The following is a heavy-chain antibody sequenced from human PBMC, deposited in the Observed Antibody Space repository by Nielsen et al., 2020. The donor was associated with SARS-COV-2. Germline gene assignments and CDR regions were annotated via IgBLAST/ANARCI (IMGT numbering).Heavy chain of an antibody. CDR1: GFTFSSYG. V-gene: IGHV3-33*06. Sequence: GESLKISCAASGFTFSSYGMHWVRQAPGKGLEWVAVIWYDGSNKYYADSVKGRFTISGDNSKNTLYLQMNSLRAEDTAVYYCAKEEYYYDTIWFGSFDIWGQGTMVTVSS. J-gene: IGHJ3*02. D-gene: IGHD3-22*01. CDR3: AKEEYYYDTIWFGSFDI. CDR2: IWYDGSNK.